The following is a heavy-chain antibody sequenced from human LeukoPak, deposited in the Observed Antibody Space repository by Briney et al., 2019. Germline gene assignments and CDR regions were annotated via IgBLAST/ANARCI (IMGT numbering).Heavy chain of an antibody. CDR2: IYTRGTT. D-gene: IGHD6-25*01. CDR3: ARDRGLPMWYFDL. Sequence: SETLSFTCTVSGDSISSGHYYWTWIRQPAGKGLEWIGRIYTRGTTNYNSSLKSRITMSIDTSKNQFSLKLNSVTAADTAVYYCARDRGLPMWYFDLWGRGTLVTISS. V-gene: IGHV4-61*02. J-gene: IGHJ2*01. CDR1: GDSISSGHYY.